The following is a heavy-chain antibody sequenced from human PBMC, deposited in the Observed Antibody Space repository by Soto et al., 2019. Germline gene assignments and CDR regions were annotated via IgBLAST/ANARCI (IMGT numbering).Heavy chain of an antibody. CDR1: GFIFSNYE. V-gene: IGHV3-48*03. Sequence: EVQLVEAGGGVVQPGGSLRLSCEASGFIFSNYEMNWVRQAPGKGLEWISYITTSGGTIYYAESVKGRFNISRDNAKSSLYLQMNRLRAEDTAVYYCVRDYGFGEIKWGQGTLVTVSS. CDR3: VRDYGFGEIK. CDR2: ITTSGGTI. D-gene: IGHD3-3*01. J-gene: IGHJ4*02.